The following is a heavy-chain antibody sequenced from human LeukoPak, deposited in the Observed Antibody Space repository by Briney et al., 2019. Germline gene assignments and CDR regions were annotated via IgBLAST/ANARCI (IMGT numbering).Heavy chain of an antibody. CDR1: GYTFTVYY. J-gene: IGHJ4*02. CDR2: MNPNSGNT. CDR3: ARDLNFDY. V-gene: IGHV1-8*02. Sequence: ASVKVSCKASGYTFTVYYLHWVRQATGQGLEWMGWMNPNSGNTGYAQKFQGRVTMTRNTSISTAYMELSSLRSEDTAVYYCARDLNFDYWGQGTLVTVSS.